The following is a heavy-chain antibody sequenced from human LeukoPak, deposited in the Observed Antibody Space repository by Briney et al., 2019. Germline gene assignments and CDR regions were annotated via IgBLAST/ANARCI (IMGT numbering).Heavy chain of an antibody. D-gene: IGHD3-22*01. V-gene: IGHV3-33*01. J-gene: IGHJ4*02. CDR3: AREAFDSSGSFDY. Sequence: PGGSLRLSCAASGFTFSSYGMHWVRQAPGKGLEWVAVIWYDGSNKYYADSVKGRFTISRDNSKNTLYLQMNSLRAEDTAVYYCAREAFDSSGSFDYWGQGTLVTVS. CDR1: GFTFSSYG. CDR2: IWYDGSNK.